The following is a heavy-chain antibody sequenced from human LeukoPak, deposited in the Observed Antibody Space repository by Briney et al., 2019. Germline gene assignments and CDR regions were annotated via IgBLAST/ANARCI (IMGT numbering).Heavy chain of an antibody. J-gene: IGHJ4*02. CDR3: ARGAARPLFDY. D-gene: IGHD6-6*01. CDR1: GGSISSYY. V-gene: IGHV4-59*01. Sequence: PSETLSLTCTVSGGSISSYYWSWIRHPPGKGLVWIGYIYYSGSTNYNPSLKSRVNISVDTSKNQFSLKLSSVTAADTAVYYCARGAARPLFDYWGQGTLVTVSS. CDR2: IYYSGST.